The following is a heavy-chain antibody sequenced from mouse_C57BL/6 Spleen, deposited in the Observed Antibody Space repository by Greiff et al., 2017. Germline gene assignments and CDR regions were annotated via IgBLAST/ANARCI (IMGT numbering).Heavy chain of an antibody. J-gene: IGHJ4*01. V-gene: IGHV5-15*01. CDR3: ARQRRNWDDYAMDY. Sequence: EVQLVESGGGLVQPGGSLKLSCAASGFTFSDYGMAWVRQAPRKGPEWVAFISNLAYSIYYADTVTGRFTISGENAKNTLYLEMSSLRSEDTAMYYCARQRRNWDDYAMDYWGQGTSVTVSS. CDR2: ISNLAYSI. D-gene: IGHD4-1*01. CDR1: GFTFSDYG.